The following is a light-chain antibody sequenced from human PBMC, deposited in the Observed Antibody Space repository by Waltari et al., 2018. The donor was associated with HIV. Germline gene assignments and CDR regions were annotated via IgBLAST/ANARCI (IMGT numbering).Light chain of an antibody. CDR3: QAWDSSTAGV. J-gene: IGLJ3*02. CDR1: KLGDKY. Sequence: SYELTQPPSVSVSPGQAASIMCSGEKLGDKYVCWYQHKPGQSPVLVIHQDNKRRSGFPERFSGSNSGNTATLTISGTQAMDEADYYCQAWDSSTAGVFGGGTKLTVL. V-gene: IGLV3-1*01. CDR2: QDN.